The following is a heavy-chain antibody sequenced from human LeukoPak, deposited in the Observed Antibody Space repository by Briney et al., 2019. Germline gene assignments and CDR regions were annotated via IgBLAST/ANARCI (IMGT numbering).Heavy chain of an antibody. Sequence: SETLSLTCTVSGGSISSYYWSWIRQPPGKGLEWIGYIYYSGSTNYNPSLKSRVTISVDTSKNQFSLKLSSVTTADTAVYYCARDFVAGTTYYYYGMDVWGQGTTVTVSS. D-gene: IGHD6-19*01. V-gene: IGHV4-59*13. J-gene: IGHJ6*02. CDR2: IYYSGST. CDR1: GGSISSYY. CDR3: ARDFVAGTTYYYYGMDV.